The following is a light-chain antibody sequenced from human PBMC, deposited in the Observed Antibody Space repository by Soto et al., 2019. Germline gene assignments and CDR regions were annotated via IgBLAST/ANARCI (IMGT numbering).Light chain of an antibody. Sequence: DIQMTQSPASLSASVGERVTITSRASQGISTYLNWSQQKPGKAPNLLIYAASSLQSGIPSRFSGSGSETDYTLTSSILQPDDSVTYSRQQSYCPMWTFGQGTKVDIK. V-gene: IGKV1-39*01. CDR1: QGISTY. J-gene: IGKJ1*01. CDR3: QQSYCPMWT. CDR2: AAS.